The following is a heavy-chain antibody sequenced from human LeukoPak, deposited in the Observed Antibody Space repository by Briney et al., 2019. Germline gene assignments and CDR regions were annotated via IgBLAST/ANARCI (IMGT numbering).Heavy chain of an antibody. CDR1: GFTFSTKW. CDR2: INQDGSDQ. J-gene: IGHJ4*02. CDR3: AKAHPGFDY. Sequence: PGGSLRVSCAASGFTFSTKWMSWVRQAPGKGLEWVATINQDGSDQYYVDSVKGRFTISRDNAKNSLFLQMNSLRAEDTAVYYCAKAHPGFDYWGQGTLVTVSS. V-gene: IGHV3-7*02.